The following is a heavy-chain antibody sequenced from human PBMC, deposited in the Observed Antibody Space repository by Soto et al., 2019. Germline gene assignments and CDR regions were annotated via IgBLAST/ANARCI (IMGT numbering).Heavy chain of an antibody. J-gene: IGHJ4*02. CDR1: GFTFDDYA. CDR2: ISWNSGSI. D-gene: IGHD6-19*01. CDR3: AKVVRPSTGYSSVWYLGSAFDN. V-gene: IGHV3-9*01. Sequence: EVQLVESGGGLVQPGRSLRVSCAASGFTFDDYAMHWVRQAPGKGLEWVAGISWNSGSIGYADSVKGRFTISRDNAKKSLYLQMNSLTTEDTALYYCAKVVRPSTGYSSVWYLGSAFDNWGQGTQVTVPS.